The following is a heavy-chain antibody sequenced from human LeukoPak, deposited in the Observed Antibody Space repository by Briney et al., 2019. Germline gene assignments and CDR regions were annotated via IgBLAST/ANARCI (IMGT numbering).Heavy chain of an antibody. D-gene: IGHD4/OR15-4a*01. J-gene: IGHJ6*03. CDR1: GFTFSSYW. V-gene: IGHV3-7*01. Sequence: PGGSLRLSCAASGFTFSSYWMSWVRQAPGKGLEWVANIKQDGSEKYYVDSVKGRFTISRDNAKNSLYLQMNSLRAEDTAVYYCARSTMGAHYYYYYYYMDVWGKGTTVTVSS. CDR3: ARSTMGAHYYYYYYYMDV. CDR2: IKQDGSEK.